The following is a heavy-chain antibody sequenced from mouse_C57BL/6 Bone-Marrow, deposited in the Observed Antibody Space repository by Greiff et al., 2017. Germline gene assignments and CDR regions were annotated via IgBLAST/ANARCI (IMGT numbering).Heavy chain of an antibody. Sequence: QVQLQQSGAELVRPGASVTLSCKASGYTFTDYEMHWVKQTPVHGLEWIGAIDPATGGTAYNQKFKGKAILTADKSSSAAYMELRSLTSEDSAVYYCTRGGVYYGKGGFAYWGQGTLVTVSA. J-gene: IGHJ3*01. V-gene: IGHV1-15*01. CDR2: IDPATGGT. D-gene: IGHD2-1*01. CDR1: GYTFTDYE. CDR3: TRGGVYYGKGGFAY.